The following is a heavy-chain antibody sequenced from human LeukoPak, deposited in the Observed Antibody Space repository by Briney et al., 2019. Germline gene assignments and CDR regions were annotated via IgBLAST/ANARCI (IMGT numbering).Heavy chain of an antibody. CDR1: GYTFTGYY. D-gene: IGHD2-2*01. Sequence: TGASVKVSCKASGYTFTGYYMHWVRQAPGQGLEWMGWINPNSGGTNYAQKFQGRVTMTRDTSISTAYMELSRLRSDDTAVYYCARGGYCSSTSCYFPQPEYNWFDPWGQGSLATVSS. J-gene: IGHJ5*02. CDR3: ARGGYCSSTSCYFPQPEYNWFDP. CDR2: INPNSGGT. V-gene: IGHV1-2*02.